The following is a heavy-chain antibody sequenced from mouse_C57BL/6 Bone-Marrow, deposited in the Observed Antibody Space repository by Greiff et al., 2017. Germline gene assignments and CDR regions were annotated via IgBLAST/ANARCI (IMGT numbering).Heavy chain of an antibody. CDR1: GFTFSSYT. J-gene: IGHJ3*01. CDR2: ISGGGGNT. CDR3: ERHPPMMTTREWFAY. Sequence: EVMLVESGGGLVKPGGSLKLSCAASGFTFSSYTMSWVRQTPEKRLEWVATISGGGGNTYYPDSVKGRFTISRDNAKNTLYLQMSSLRSEDTALYYCERHPPMMTTREWFAYWGQGTLVTVSA. D-gene: IGHD2-4*01. V-gene: IGHV5-9*01.